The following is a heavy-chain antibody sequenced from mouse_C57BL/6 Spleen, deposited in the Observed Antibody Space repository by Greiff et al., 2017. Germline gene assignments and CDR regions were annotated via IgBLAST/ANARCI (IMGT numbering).Heavy chain of an antibody. CDR2: INPGSGGN. CDR3: ARSGYGSRDFDV. V-gene: IGHV1-54*01. D-gene: IGHD1-1*01. CDR1: GYAFTNYL. J-gene: IGHJ1*03. Sequence: VQLQESGAELVRPGTSVKVSCKASGYAFTNYLIEWVKQRPGQGLEWIGVINPGSGGNNYNEKFKGKATLTADKSSSTAYMQLSSLTSEDSAVYFCARSGYGSRDFDVWGTGTTVTVSS.